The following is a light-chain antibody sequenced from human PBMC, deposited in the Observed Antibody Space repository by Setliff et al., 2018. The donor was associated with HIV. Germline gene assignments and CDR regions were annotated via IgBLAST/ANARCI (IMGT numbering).Light chain of an antibody. J-gene: IGLJ2*01. CDR3: SSYTSSSSLGVV. V-gene: IGLV2-14*01. CDR2: EVT. CDR1: SSDVGAYNY. Sequence: LTQPASVSGSPGQTITISCTGTSSDVGAYNYVSWFQQHPGKAPKLMIYEVTNRPSGVSNRFSGSKSGNTASLTISGLQAEDEADYYCSSYTSSSSLGVVFGGGTKVTVL.